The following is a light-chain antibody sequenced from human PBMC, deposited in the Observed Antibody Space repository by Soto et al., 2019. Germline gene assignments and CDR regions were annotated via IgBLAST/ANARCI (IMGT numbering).Light chain of an antibody. CDR2: DGS. V-gene: IGLV2-23*01. CDR1: SSDVGGYNY. J-gene: IGLJ1*01. Sequence: QSVLTQPASVSGSPGQSITISCTGTSSDVGGYNYVSWYQQHPGKAPKLMIYDGSNRPSGVSNRFSGSKSGNTASLTISGLQAEDEADYYCCAHAGSSTSLYVFGTGTKVTVL. CDR3: CAHAGSSTSLYV.